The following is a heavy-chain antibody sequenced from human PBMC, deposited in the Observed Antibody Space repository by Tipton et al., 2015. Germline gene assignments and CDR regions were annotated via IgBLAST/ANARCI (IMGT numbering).Heavy chain of an antibody. V-gene: IGHV4-34*01. J-gene: IGHJ4*02. CDR2: INYSGST. CDR3: ARRCSSGWFD. CDR1: GGSFSGYF. D-gene: IGHD6-19*01. Sequence: TLSLTCAVYGGSFSGYFWSWIRQPPGKGLQWIGEINYSGSTNYNPSLKSRVTISVDTSKNQFSLKLSSVTAADTAVYYCARRCSSGWFDWGQGTLVTVSS.